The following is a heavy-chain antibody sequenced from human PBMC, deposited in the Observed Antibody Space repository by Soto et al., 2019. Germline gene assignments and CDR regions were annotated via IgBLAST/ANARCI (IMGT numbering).Heavy chain of an antibody. J-gene: IGHJ4*02. CDR2: ITASGGAT. Sequence: EVQLLESGGGLVQPGGSLRLSCAASGFTVSDYAMSWVRQAPGKGLDWVSTITASGGATWYADSVKGRFTSSRDFSKSTLYLQMDNLRAEDTAVYFCAKVMESYRPLDCWGQGTPVTVSS. D-gene: IGHD3-16*01. CDR3: AKVMESYRPLDC. CDR1: GFTVSDYA. V-gene: IGHV3-23*01.